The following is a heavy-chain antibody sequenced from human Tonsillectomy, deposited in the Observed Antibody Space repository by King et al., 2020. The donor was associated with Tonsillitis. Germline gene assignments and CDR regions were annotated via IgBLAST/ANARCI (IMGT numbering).Heavy chain of an antibody. CDR2: IIPNFGTT. Sequence: VQLVQSGAEVKKPGSSVKVSCKASGGTFSSSAISWVRQAPGVGLEWMGGIIPNFGTTNYAQKFQGRVTITADESTTTAYMELSSLRSEDTAVYYCARPQTDHLIYGDYYYAMDVWGQGTAVTVS. CDR3: ARPQTDHLIYGDYYYAMDV. D-gene: IGHD5-12*01. V-gene: IGHV1-69*01. J-gene: IGHJ6*02. CDR1: GGTFSSSA.